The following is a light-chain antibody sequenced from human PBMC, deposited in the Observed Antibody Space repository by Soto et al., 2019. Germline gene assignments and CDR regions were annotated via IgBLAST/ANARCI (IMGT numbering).Light chain of an antibody. CDR3: MQPLQSWT. CDR2: LGS. Sequence: DLVMTQSPRSLPVTPGEPASISCMSXQSLLHSNGYNHLDWYLQKPGQSPQLLIYLGSNRASGVPDRFSGSGSGTDFTLKISRVEAEDVGVYYCMQPLQSWTFGQGTKVDIK. CDR1: QSLLHSNGYNH. V-gene: IGKV2-28*01. J-gene: IGKJ1*01.